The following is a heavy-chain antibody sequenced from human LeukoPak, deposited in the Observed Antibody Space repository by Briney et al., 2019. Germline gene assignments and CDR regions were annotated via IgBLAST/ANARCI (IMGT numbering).Heavy chain of an antibody. J-gene: IGHJ3*02. CDR3: AKVEAQPPKAFDI. Sequence: GGSLRLSCAASGFTFSSYGMHWVRQAPGKGLEWVAFIRYDGSNKYYADSVKGRLTISRDNSKKTLYLQMNSLRAEDTAVYYCAKVEAQPPKAFDIWGQGTMVTVSS. CDR1: GFTFSSYG. CDR2: IRYDGSNK. D-gene: IGHD1-1*01. V-gene: IGHV3-30*02.